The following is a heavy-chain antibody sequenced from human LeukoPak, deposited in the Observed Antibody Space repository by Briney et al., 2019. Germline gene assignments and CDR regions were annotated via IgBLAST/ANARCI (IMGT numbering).Heavy chain of an antibody. D-gene: IGHD4-23*01. Sequence: QPGGSLRLSCAASGFAFSSYAMSWVRQAPGKGLEWVSAISGSGGSTYYADSVKGRFTISRDNSKNTLYLQMNSLRAEDTAVYYCAKDQRYGNAFDIWGQGTMVTVSS. CDR3: AKDQRYGNAFDI. CDR2: ISGSGGST. CDR1: GFAFSSYA. J-gene: IGHJ3*02. V-gene: IGHV3-23*01.